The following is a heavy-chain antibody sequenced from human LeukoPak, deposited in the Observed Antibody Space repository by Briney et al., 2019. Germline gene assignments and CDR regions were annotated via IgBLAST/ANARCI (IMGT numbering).Heavy chain of an antibody. Sequence: SATLSLTCTVSGGSISSSSYYWGWIRQPPGKGLEWIGSIYYSGSTYYNPSLKSRVTISVDTSKNQFSLKLSSVTAADTAVYYCARRSQGPDYWGQGTLVTVSS. V-gene: IGHV4-39*01. J-gene: IGHJ4*02. D-gene: IGHD3-10*01. CDR2: IYYSGST. CDR3: ARRSQGPDY. CDR1: GGSISSSSYY.